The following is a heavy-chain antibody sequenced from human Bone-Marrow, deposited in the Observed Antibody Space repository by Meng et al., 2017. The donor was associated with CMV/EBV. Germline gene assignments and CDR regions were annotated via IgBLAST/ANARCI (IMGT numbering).Heavy chain of an antibody. CDR3: AREMDDGGWLRLREYYFDY. J-gene: IGHJ4*02. Sequence: GESLKISCAASGFTFSDYYMSWIRQAPGKGLEWVSYISSSGSTIYYADSVKGRFTISRDNAKNSLYLQMNSLRAEDTAVYYCAREMDDGGWLRLREYYFDYWGQGTLVTVSS. D-gene: IGHD5-12*01. V-gene: IGHV3-11*01. CDR1: GFTFSDYY. CDR2: ISSSGSTI.